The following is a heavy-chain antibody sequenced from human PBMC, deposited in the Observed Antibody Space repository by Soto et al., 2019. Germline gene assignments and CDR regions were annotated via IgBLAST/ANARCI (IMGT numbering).Heavy chain of an antibody. CDR1: GGSISSYY. J-gene: IGHJ5*02. CDR3: VRDQQMGRLDP. V-gene: IGHV4-59*13. D-gene: IGHD6-13*01. CDR2: VYYTGTT. Sequence: QVQLQESGPGLVKSSETLSLTCTVSGGSISSYYWSWIRQPPGKGLEWIGYVYYTGTTNYNPSLKGRVTISLDKSKKQFSLRLNSVTAADTAMYYCVRDQQMGRLDPWGQGTLVTVSS.